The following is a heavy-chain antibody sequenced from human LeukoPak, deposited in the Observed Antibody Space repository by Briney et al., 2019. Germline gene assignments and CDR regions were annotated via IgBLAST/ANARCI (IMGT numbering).Heavy chain of an antibody. Sequence: PGGSLRLSCAASGFTFHNYSIHWVRQAPGKSLEWVSLISAVGRSTYYADSVKGRFTISRDNIKSSAYLQMRSLTTEDTAVYYCAKDSGWQLLRAEYFQHWGPGTLVTVSS. CDR3: AKDSGWQLLRAEYFQH. CDR2: ISAVGRST. V-gene: IGHV3-43*02. CDR1: GFTFHNYS. D-gene: IGHD2-15*01. J-gene: IGHJ1*01.